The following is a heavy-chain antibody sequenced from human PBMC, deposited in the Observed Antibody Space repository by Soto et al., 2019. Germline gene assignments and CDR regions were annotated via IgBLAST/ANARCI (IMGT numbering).Heavy chain of an antibody. V-gene: IGHV1-46*01. CDR3: ARDLVVVTAIPSVWFDP. J-gene: IGHJ5*02. D-gene: IGHD2-21*02. CDR2: INPSGGST. CDR1: GYTFTSYY. Sequence: QVQLVQSGAEVKKPGASVKVSCKASGYTFTSYYMHWVRQAPGQGLEWMGIINPSGGSTSYAQKFPGRDTMPSDPSPRTVDTELSSLRSEDTAVYYCARDLVVVTAIPSVWFDPWGQGTLVTVSS.